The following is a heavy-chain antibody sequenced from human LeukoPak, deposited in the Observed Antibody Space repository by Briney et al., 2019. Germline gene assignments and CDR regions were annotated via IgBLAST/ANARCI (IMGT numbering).Heavy chain of an antibody. CDR1: GFTFSGYS. CDR2: ISSSTSYI. CDR3: ARVWGVGATLGVFDI. V-gene: IGHV3-21*01. D-gene: IGHD1-26*01. J-gene: IGHJ3*02. Sequence: GGSLRLFCAASGFTFSGYSMNWVRQAPGKGLEWVSSISSSTSYIFYADSMKGRFTISRDNAKNSLYLQMNSLRAEDTAVYYCARVWGVGATLGVFDIWGQGTMVTVSS.